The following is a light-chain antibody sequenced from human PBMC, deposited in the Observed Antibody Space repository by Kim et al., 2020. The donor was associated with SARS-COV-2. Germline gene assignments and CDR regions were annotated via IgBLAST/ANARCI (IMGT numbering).Light chain of an antibody. J-gene: IGLJ1*01. Sequence: APGKTARITCGGNNIGSKSVHWYQQKPGQAPVLVIYYDSDRPSGIPERFSGSNSGNTATLTISRVEAGDEADYYCQVWDSSSDHWVFGTGTKVTVL. V-gene: IGLV3-21*04. CDR1: NIGSKS. CDR2: YDS. CDR3: QVWDSSSDHWV.